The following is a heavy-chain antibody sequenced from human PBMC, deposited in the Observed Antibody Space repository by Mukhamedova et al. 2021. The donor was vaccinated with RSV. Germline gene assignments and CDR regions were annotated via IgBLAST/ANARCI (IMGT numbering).Heavy chain of an antibody. D-gene: IGHD3-3*01. Sequence: GKGLEWVAVISYDGSNKYYADSVKGRFTISRDNSKNTLYLQMNSLRAEDTAVYYCARDPRSGRGYYFDYWGQGTLVTVSS. CDR3: ARDPRSGRGYYFDY. J-gene: IGHJ4*02. V-gene: IGHV3-30*04. CDR2: ISYDGSNK.